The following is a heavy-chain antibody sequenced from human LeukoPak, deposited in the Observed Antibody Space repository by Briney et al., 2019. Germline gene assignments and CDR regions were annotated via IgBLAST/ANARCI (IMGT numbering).Heavy chain of an antibody. V-gene: IGHV4-34*01. CDR3: ARGYCSSTSCHAFRSYYYYGMDV. CDR1: GGSFSGYY. Sequence: SETLSLTCAVYGGSFSGYYWSWIRQPPGKGLEWIGEINHSGSTNYNPSLKSRVTISVDTSKNQFSLKLSSVTAADTAVYYCARGYCSSTSCHAFRSYYYYGMDVWGQGTTVTVSS. J-gene: IGHJ6*02. CDR2: INHSGST. D-gene: IGHD2-2*01.